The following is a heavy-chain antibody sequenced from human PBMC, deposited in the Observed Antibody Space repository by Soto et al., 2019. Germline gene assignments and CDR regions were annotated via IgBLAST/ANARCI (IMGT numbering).Heavy chain of an antibody. CDR3: ARGGYKWEDYYDSSGYYSFQH. CDR1: GGPISTSNW. V-gene: IGHV4-4*02. Sequence: PSETLSFTCAVCGGPISTSNWWMCVPQPTEKRLEWVGEIYHNGSTNYNPSLKSRVTISVDKSKNQFSLKLSSVTAADTAVYYCARGGYKWEDYYDSSGYYSFQHWGQGTLVTVSS. CDR2: IYHNGST. J-gene: IGHJ1*01. D-gene: IGHD3-22*01.